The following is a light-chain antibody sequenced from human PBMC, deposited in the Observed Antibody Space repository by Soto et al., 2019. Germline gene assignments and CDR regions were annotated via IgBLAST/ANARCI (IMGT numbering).Light chain of an antibody. J-gene: IGLJ3*02. CDR1: SSDVGGYNY. CDR2: EVN. V-gene: IGLV2-8*01. CDR3: ISYAGSNNLV. Sequence: QSALTQPPSASGSPGQSVTISCTGTSSDVGGYNYVSWYQQLPGKAPKLMIYEVNKRPSGVPDRFSGSKSGNTASLTVSGLQAEDEADYYCISYAGSNNLVFGGGTKLTVL.